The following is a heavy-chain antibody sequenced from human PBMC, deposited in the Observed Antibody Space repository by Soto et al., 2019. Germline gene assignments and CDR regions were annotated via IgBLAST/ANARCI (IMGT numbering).Heavy chain of an antibody. CDR3: AKGDWGATD. V-gene: IGHV3-23*01. CDR2: ITSSGGNT. D-gene: IGHD7-27*01. CDR1: GITFSNYG. J-gene: IGHJ4*02. Sequence: EVQLLESGGGRVQTGGSLRLSCAASGITFSNYGMNWVRQAPGQGLEWVSGITSSGGNTYYADSVKGRFTISRDNSKSTLYLQMNRLRDGDTAVYYCAKGDWGATDWGQGTLVTVSS.